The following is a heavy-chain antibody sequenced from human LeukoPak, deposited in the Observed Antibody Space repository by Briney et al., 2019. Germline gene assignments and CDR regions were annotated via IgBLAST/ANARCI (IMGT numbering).Heavy chain of an antibody. CDR2: IKSKTDGETT. D-gene: IGHD3-22*01. CDR3: TTVYSDSGGFYFNHCDY. CDR1: GFTDSNAW. V-gene: IGHV3-15*01. Sequence: GGTLRLSCAASGFTDSNAWMSWVRQAPGKGLEWVGRIKSKTDGETTDYAAPVKGRFTISRDDSKNTLYLQMNSLKTEDTAVYYCTTVYSDSGGFYFNHCDYWGQGTLVTVST. J-gene: IGHJ4*02.